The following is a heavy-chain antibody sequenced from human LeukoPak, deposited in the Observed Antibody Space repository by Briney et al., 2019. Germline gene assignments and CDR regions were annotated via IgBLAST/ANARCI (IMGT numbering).Heavy chain of an antibody. J-gene: IGHJ4*02. CDR3: ARGIVGATTHFDY. V-gene: IGHV1-69*04. CDR2: IIPILGIA. D-gene: IGHD1-26*01. CDR1: GGTFSSYA. Sequence: SVKVSCKASGGTFSSYAISWVRQAPGQGLEWMGRIIPILGIANYAQKFQGRVTITADKSTSTAYMELSSLRSEDTAVYYCARGIVGATTHFDYWGQGTLVTVSS.